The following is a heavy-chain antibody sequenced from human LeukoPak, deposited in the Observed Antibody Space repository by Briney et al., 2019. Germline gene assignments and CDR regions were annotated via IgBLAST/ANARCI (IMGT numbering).Heavy chain of an antibody. CDR2: ISSSLNM. Sequence: GGSLRLSCIASGFTFGGYTINWVRLAPGKGLEWVSSISSSLNMYFAESVKGRFTISRDSARNSVSLQLNSLRVVDTAVYYCARDAGIVAFDIWGQGTVVTVSS. J-gene: IGHJ3*02. D-gene: IGHD2-15*01. V-gene: IGHV3-21*01. CDR3: ARDAGIVAFDI. CDR1: GFTFGGYT.